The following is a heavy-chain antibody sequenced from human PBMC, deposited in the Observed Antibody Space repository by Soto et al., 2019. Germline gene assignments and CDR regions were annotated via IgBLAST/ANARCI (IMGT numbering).Heavy chain of an antibody. CDR3: AKGGSFDI. J-gene: IGHJ4*02. Sequence: QVQLVESGGSVVQPGGSRRLSCAASGFSFSYYGLHWVRQAPGKGLEWLALITHDGYNRYYADSVKGRFTISRDNSKNTIFLQMNSLKSEDTAVYYCAKGGSFDIWGQGTPVTVS. CDR2: ITHDGYNR. V-gene: IGHV3-30*18. D-gene: IGHD6-6*01. CDR1: GFSFSYYG.